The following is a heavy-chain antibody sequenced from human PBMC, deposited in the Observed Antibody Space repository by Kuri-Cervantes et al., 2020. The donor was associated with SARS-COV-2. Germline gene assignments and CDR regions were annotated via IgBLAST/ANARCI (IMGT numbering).Heavy chain of an antibody. CDR1: GYTFTSYD. CDR3: YCAPKEGFDS. J-gene: IGHJ4*02. CDR2: MNPNSGNT. Sequence: ASVKVSCKASGYTFTSYDINWVRQATGQGLEWMGWMNPNSGNTGYAQKFQGRVTMTRDTSTSTVYMELGSLTSEDTAIYYCYCAPKEGFDSWGQGTLVTVSS. D-gene: IGHD2-21*01. V-gene: IGHV1-8*02.